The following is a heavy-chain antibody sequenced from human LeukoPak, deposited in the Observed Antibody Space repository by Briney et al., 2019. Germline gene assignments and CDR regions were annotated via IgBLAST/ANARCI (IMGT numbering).Heavy chain of an antibody. CDR1: GHTLRDLS. J-gene: IGHJ4*02. CDR3: STETAGNY. V-gene: IGHV1-24*01. CDR2: YDPEDDER. Sequence: ASVKASCKAFGHTLRDLSIHWVRQAPGKGLEWMGGYDPEDDERIYSEKFLGRVTLTEDTSTDIAYMELTSLRSDDTAVYYCSTETAGNYWGQGTLVTVSS. D-gene: IGHD3-10*01.